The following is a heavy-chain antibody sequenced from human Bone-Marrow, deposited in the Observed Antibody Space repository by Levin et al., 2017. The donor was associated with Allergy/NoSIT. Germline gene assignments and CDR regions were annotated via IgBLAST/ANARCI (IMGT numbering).Heavy chain of an antibody. J-gene: IGHJ5*02. D-gene: IGHD2-15*01. CDR2: INPSGGST. V-gene: IGHV1-46*03. CDR3: ARVSGGGSVYNWFDP. CDR1: GYTFTSYY. Sequence: ASVKVSCKASGYTFTSYYMHWVRQAPGQGLEWMGIINPSGGSTSYAQKFQGRVTMTRDTSTSTVYMELSSLRSEDTAVYYCARVSGGGSVYNWFDPWGQGTLVTVSS.